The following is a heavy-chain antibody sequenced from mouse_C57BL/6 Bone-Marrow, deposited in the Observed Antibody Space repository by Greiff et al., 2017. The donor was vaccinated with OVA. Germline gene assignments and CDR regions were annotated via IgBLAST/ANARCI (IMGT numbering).Heavy chain of an antibody. V-gene: IGHV1-69*01. D-gene: IGHD2-4*01. Sequence: QVQLQQPGAELVMPGASVKLSCKASGYTFTSYWMHRVKQRPGQGLEWIGEIDPSDSYTNYNQKFKGKSTLTVDKSSSTAYMQLSSLTSEDSAVYYCARYYDYLYYAMDYWGQGTSVTVSS. J-gene: IGHJ4*01. CDR1: GYTFTSYW. CDR2: IDPSDSYT. CDR3: ARYYDYLYYAMDY.